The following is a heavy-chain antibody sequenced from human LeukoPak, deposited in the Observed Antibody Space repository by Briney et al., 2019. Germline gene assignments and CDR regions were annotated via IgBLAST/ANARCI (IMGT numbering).Heavy chain of an antibody. CDR3: ARRDTFSGSPPAFGV. CDR1: GYIFTTYC. V-gene: IGHV5-51*01. J-gene: IGHJ3*01. Sequence: GESLRISCKASGYIFTTYCIGWLRQMPGKGLEWMGIIYPGDSDTIYSPSFQGQCTILANKYVNISYPQWSSLKASDTAMSYCARRDTFSGSPPAFGVWGQGTMATVSS. D-gene: IGHD1-26*01. CDR2: IYPGDSDT.